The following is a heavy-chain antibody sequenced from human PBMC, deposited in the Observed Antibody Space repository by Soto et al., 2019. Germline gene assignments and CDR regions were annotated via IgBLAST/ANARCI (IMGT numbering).Heavy chain of an antibody. CDR2: ISGSGGST. Sequence: PXGSLRLSCAASGCTFSSYAMSWVRQAPGKGLEWVSAISGSGGSTYYADSVKGRFTISRDNSKNTLYLQMNSLRAEDTAVYYCAKDPLEIQLWPKYYFDYWGQGTLFTVSS. D-gene: IGHD5-18*01. CDR3: AKDPLEIQLWPKYYFDY. V-gene: IGHV3-23*01. J-gene: IGHJ4*02. CDR1: GCTFSSYA.